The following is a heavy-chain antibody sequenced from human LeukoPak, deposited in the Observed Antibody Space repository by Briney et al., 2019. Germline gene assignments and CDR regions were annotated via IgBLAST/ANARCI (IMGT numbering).Heavy chain of an antibody. CDR2: IKSDGSIT. V-gene: IGHV3-74*01. CDR3: ARGPDYYYGLDV. J-gene: IGHJ6*02. Sequence: GGSLRLSCAASGFTFSTYWMHWVRQAPGKGLVWVSRIKSDGSITTYADSVKGRFTISRDNAKNTLYLQMNSLRAEDTAVHYCARGPDYYYGLDVWGQGTTVTVSS. CDR1: GFTFSTYW.